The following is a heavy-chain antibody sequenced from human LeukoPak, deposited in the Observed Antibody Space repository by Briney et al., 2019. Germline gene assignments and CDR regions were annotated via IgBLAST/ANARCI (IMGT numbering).Heavy chain of an antibody. V-gene: IGHV4-59*01. D-gene: IGHD6-13*01. CDR3: AREAAYYGMDV. Sequence: PSGTLSLTCTVSGCSISSYYRSWIRQPPGKGLEWIGYIYYSGGTNYNPSLKSRVTISVDTSKNQFSLKLSSVTAADTAVYYCAREAAYYGMDVWGKGTTVTVSS. CDR2: IYYSGGT. J-gene: IGHJ6*04. CDR1: GCSISSYY.